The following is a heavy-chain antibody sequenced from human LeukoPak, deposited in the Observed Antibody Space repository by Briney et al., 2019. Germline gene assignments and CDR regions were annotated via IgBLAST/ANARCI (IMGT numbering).Heavy chain of an antibody. V-gene: IGHV4-59*11. J-gene: IGHJ6*03. Sequence: PSETLSLTCTVSGGSISSHYWSWMRQPPGKGLEWIGYIYYSGSTNYNPSLKSRVTISVDTSKNQFSLKLSSVTAADTAVYYCARESVVAGTFDSLMDVWGKGTTVTVSS. D-gene: IGHD6-19*01. CDR2: IYYSGST. CDR3: ARESVVAGTFDSLMDV. CDR1: GGSISSHY.